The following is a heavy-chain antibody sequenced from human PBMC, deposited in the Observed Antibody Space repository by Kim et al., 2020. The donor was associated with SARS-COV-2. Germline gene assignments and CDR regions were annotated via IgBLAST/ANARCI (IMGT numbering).Heavy chain of an antibody. CDR3: ARGSSEYRSGGSCYYYYYGMDV. CDR1: GYTFTSYG. Sequence: ASVKVSCKASGYTFTSYGISWVRQAPGQGLEWMGWISAYNGNTNYAQKLQGRVTMTTDTSTSTAYMELRSLRSDDTAVYYCARGSSEYRSGGSCYYYYYGMDVWGQGTTVTVSS. D-gene: IGHD2-15*01. J-gene: IGHJ6*02. V-gene: IGHV1-18*01. CDR2: ISAYNGNT.